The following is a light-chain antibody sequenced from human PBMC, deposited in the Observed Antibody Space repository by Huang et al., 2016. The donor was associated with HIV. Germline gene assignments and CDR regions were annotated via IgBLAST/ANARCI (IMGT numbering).Light chain of an antibody. J-gene: IGKJ4*01. Sequence: EVVLTQSPGTLSLSPGERAILSCRTSQIVGSSFLAWYQPRPGQAPRLLIYGASSRASGIPDRFSGSGSGTDFTLTISRLEPEDFAMYYCQQYGDPFTFGGGTKVEIK. CDR3: QQYGDPFT. CDR2: GAS. CDR1: QIVGSSF. V-gene: IGKV3-20*01.